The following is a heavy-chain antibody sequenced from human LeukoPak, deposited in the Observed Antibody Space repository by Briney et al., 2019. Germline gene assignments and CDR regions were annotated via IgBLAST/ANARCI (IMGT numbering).Heavy chain of an antibody. CDR2: INPNSGGT. J-gene: IGHJ4*02. V-gene: IGHV1-2*02. CDR1: GYTFTGYY. Sequence: GASVKVSCKASGYTFTGYYMHWVRKAPGQGLEWMGWINPNSGGTNYAQKFQGRVTMTRDTSISTAYMELSRLRSDDTAVYYCARDMAAARPDYDYWGQGTLVTVSS. CDR3: ARDMAAARPDYDY. D-gene: IGHD6-6*01.